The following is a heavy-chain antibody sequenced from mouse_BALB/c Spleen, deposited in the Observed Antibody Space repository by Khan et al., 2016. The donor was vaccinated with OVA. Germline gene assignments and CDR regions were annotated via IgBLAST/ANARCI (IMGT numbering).Heavy chain of an antibody. V-gene: IGHV3-2*02. D-gene: IGHD1-2*01. CDR3: AITARIKY. Sequence: EVQLQESGPGLVKPSQSLSLTCTVTGYSITSGYGWNWIRQFPGNKLEWMGYISYSGSTNYNPSLKSRLSITRDTSKNQFFLQLNSVTTENTATYYCAITARIKYWGQGTTLTVTS. CDR2: ISYSGST. CDR1: GYSITSGYG. J-gene: IGHJ2*01.